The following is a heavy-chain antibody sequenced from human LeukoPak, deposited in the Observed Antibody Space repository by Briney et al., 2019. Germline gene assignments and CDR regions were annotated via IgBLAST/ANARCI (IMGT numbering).Heavy chain of an antibody. CDR2: IYYTGST. D-gene: IGHD4-17*01. Sequence: SETLSLTCTVSGGSISISNFSWGWIRPPPGKGLEWIGSIYYTGSTYYNTSHESRVTISVDTSRNQFSLKVYSVTAADTAVYYCARLIGDYVPYFQHWGQGTLVTVSS. J-gene: IGHJ1*01. V-gene: IGHV4-39*01. CDR3: ARLIGDYVPYFQH. CDR1: GGSISISNFS.